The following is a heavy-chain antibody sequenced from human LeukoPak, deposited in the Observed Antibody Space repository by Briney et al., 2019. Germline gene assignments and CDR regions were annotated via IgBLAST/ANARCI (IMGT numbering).Heavy chain of an antibody. D-gene: IGHD2-2*01. V-gene: IGHV3-7*04. CDR1: GFTFSTYW. J-gene: IGHJ6*02. Sequence: PGRSLRLSCAASGFTFSTYWLSWVRQAPGKGLEWVANIKQDGSEKYYVDSVKGRFTISRDNAKNSLYLQMNSLRAEDTAVYFCARVLAVPAAFYFYYGLDVWGQGTTVTVSS. CDR2: IKQDGSEK. CDR3: ARVLAVPAAFYFYYGLDV.